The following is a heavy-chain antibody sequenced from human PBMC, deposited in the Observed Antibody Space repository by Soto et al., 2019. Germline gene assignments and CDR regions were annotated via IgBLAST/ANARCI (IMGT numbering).Heavy chain of an antibody. CDR2: IYHSGST. CDR1: GYSISSGYY. CDR3: ARDREYYHGSGFVRQAFDI. J-gene: IGHJ3*02. Sequence: SETLSLTCAVSGYSISSGYYWGWIRQPPGKGLEWIGSIYHSGSTYYNPSLKSRVTISVDTSKNQFSLKLSSVTAADTAVYYCARDREYYHGSGFVRQAFDIWGQGTMVTVSS. D-gene: IGHD3-10*01. V-gene: IGHV4-38-2*02.